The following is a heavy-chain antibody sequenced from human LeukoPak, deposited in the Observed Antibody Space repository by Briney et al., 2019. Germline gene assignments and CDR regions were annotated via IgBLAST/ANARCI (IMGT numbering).Heavy chain of an antibody. V-gene: IGHV3-7*04. CDR3: ARGSHYYDSSGYYAAGY. D-gene: IGHD3-22*01. Sequence: GGSLRLSCAASGFTFSSYWMSWVRQAPGKGLEWVANIKQDGSEKYYVDSVKGRFTISRDNAKNLLYLQMNSLRAEDTAVYYCARGSHYYDSSGYYAAGYWGQGTLVTVSS. CDR1: GFTFSSYW. J-gene: IGHJ4*02. CDR2: IKQDGSEK.